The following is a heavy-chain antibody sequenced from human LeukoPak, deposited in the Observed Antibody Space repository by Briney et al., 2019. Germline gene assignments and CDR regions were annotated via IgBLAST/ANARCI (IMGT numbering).Heavy chain of an antibody. D-gene: IGHD6-6*01. V-gene: IGHV3-23*01. CDR1: GFTFSSYA. CDR2: ISGSGGST. CDR3: AKDKAARPVLRPVDY. Sequence: GGSLRLSCAASGFTFSSYAMSWVRQAPGKGLEWVSAISGSGGSTYYADSVKGRFTISRDNSKNTLYLQMNSLRAEDTAVYYCAKDKAARPVLRPVDYWGQGTLVTVSS. J-gene: IGHJ4*02.